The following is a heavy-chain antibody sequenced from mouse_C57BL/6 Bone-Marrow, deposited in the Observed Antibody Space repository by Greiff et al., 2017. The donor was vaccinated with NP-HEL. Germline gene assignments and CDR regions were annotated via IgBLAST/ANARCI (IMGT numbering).Heavy chain of an antibody. D-gene: IGHD2-1*01. J-gene: IGHJ4*01. CDR3: AREDRWVYYTLGDY. CDR1: GYSFTDYN. Sequence: VRLQQSGPELVKPGASVKISCKASGYSFTDYNMNWVKQSNGKSLEWIGVINPNYGTTSYNQKFKGKATLTVDQSSSTAYMQLNSLTSEDSAVYYCAREDRWVYYTLGDYWGQGTSVTVSS. V-gene: IGHV1-39*01. CDR2: INPNYGTT.